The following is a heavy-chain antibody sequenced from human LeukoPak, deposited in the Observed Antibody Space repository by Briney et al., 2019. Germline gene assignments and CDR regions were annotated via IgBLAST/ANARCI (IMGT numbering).Heavy chain of an antibody. D-gene: IGHD2-21*01. J-gene: IGHJ4*02. Sequence: PGGSLRLSCAASGFTFSRYWMHCVRQAPGKGLEWVSRINTDTRITGRSASYADFVTGRFTMSRDKATNSVYLQKNNLRGEDTAVYYCVRDVWGDRDSYFDSWGQGTLVTVSS. CDR3: VRDVWGDRDSYFDS. V-gene: IGHV3-74*01. CDR2: INTDTRITGRSA. CDR1: GFTFSRYW.